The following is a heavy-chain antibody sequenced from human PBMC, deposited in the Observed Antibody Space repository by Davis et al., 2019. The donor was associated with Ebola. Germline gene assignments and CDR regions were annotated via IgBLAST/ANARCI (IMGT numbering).Heavy chain of an antibody. Sequence: ESLKISCAASGFTFSSYWSWIRQPPGKGLEWIGEINHSGSTNYNPSLKSRVTISVDTSKNQFSLKLSSVTAADTAVYYCARELDWFDPWGQGTLVTVSS. CDR3: ARELDWFDP. V-gene: IGHV4-34*01. CDR2: INHSGST. J-gene: IGHJ5*02. CDR1: GFTFSSY. D-gene: IGHD2-2*03.